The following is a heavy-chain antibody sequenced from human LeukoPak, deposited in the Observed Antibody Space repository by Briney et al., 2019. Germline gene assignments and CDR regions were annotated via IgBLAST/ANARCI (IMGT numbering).Heavy chain of an antibody. CDR1: GFTFSSYE. V-gene: IGHV3-48*03. CDR2: ITGSGDST. D-gene: IGHD1-14*01. CDR3: ARAESGKTYYYYMDV. Sequence: GGSLRLSCAASGFTFSSYEMNWVRQAPGKGLEWVSAITGSGDSTYYTDSVKGRFTISRDNTKNSLYLQMNSLRAEDTAVYYCARAESGKTYYYYMDVWGKGATVTVSS. J-gene: IGHJ6*03.